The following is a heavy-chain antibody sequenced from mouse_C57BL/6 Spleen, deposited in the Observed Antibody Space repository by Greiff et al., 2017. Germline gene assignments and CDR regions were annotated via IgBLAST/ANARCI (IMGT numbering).Heavy chain of an antibody. Sequence: VKLMESGGGLVKPGGSLKLSCAASGFTFSDYGMHWVRQAPEKGLEWVAYISSGSSTIYYADTVKGRFTISRDNAKNTLFLQMTSLRSEDTAMYYCARDPIYYAMDYWGQGTSVTVSS. CDR2: ISSGSSTI. V-gene: IGHV5-17*01. J-gene: IGHJ4*01. CDR3: ARDPIYYAMDY. D-gene: IGHD6-5*01. CDR1: GFTFSDYG.